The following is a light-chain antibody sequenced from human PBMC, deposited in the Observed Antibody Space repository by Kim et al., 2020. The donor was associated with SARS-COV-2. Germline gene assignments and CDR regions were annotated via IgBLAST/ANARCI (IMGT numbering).Light chain of an antibody. CDR2: DAS. CDR3: QQRSNWPEIT. Sequence: SPGKRATLSCRASQSVSSYLAWYQQKPGQAPRLLNYDASNRATGIPARFSGSGSGTDFTLTISSLEPEDFAVYYCQQRSNWPEITFGQGTRLEIK. J-gene: IGKJ5*01. V-gene: IGKV3-11*01. CDR1: QSVSSY.